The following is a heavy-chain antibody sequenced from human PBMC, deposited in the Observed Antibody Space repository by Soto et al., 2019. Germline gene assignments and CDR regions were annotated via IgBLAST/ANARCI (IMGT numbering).Heavy chain of an antibody. J-gene: IGHJ2*01. CDR3: FKAEDGIRVTVPVSAFLRNRSSDL. CDR2: SSSIDGSV. V-gene: IGHV3-23*01. D-gene: IGHD3-16*02. Sequence: RKGLEWVSASSSIDGSVYYADSVRGRFTISRDNSKNMVYLQMNSLRAEDTAVFFFFKAEDGIRVTVPVSAFLRNRSSDL.